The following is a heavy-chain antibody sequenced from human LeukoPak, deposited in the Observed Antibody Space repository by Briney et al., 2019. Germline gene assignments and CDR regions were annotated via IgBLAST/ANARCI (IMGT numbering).Heavy chain of an antibody. CDR3: ARDGDSSSWYGVLNYFDY. D-gene: IGHD6-13*01. CDR2: ISAYNGNT. Sequence: ASVKVSCKASGYTFTSYGISWVRQAPGQGLEWMGWISAYNGNTNYAQKLQGRVTMTTDTSTSTAYMELRSLRSDDTAVYYCARDGDSSSWYGVLNYFDYWGQGTLVTVSS. V-gene: IGHV1-18*01. CDR1: GYTFTSYG. J-gene: IGHJ4*02.